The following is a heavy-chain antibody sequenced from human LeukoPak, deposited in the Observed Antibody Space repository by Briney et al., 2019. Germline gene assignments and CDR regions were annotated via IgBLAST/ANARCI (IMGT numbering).Heavy chain of an antibody. Sequence: GGSLRLSCAASGFTFSNAWMNWVRQAPGKGLAWVSYISSSGSTELHSDSVRGRFTISRDNAKNSLYLQMNSLRAEDTAVYYCAREGSYYFDCWGRGTLVTVSS. J-gene: IGHJ4*02. V-gene: IGHV3-48*04. CDR1: GFTFSNAW. CDR3: AREGSYYFDC. CDR2: ISSSGSTE.